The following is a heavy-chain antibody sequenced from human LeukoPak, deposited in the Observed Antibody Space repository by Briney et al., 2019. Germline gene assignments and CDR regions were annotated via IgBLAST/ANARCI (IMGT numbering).Heavy chain of an antibody. Sequence: WRSLRLSCAASGFTFSSYGMHWVRQAPRKGLEWVAVIWYDGSNKYYADSVKGRFTISRDNSKNTLYLQMNSLRAEDTAVYYCARDVVPAAIGWFDPWGQGTLVTVSS. J-gene: IGHJ5*02. CDR1: GFTFSSYG. V-gene: IGHV3-33*01. CDR3: ARDVVPAAIGWFDP. CDR2: IWYDGSNK. D-gene: IGHD2-2*02.